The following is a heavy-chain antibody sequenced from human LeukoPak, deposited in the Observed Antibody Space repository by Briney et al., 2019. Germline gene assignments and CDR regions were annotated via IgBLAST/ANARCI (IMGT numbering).Heavy chain of an antibody. Sequence: PSETLSLTCAVYGGSFSGYYWSWICQPPGKGLEWIGEINHSGSTNYNPSLKSRVTISVDTSKNQFSLKLSSVTAADTAVYYCARHVTYYNMTTVTTFYYYYGMDVWGQGTTVTVSS. J-gene: IGHJ6*02. V-gene: IGHV4-34*01. CDR2: INHSGST. CDR3: ARHVTYYNMTTVTTFYYYYGMDV. D-gene: IGHD4-17*01. CDR1: GGSFSGYY.